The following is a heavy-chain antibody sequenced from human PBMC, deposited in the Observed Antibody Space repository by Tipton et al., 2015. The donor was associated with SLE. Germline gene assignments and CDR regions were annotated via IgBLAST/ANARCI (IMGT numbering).Heavy chain of an antibody. CDR2: ISTDESAK. Sequence: SLRLSCAVSGFIISTSVMHWVRLDPGKGLEWVALISTDESAKTYADSVKGRFTISRDLSKNIVYLQMNSLRLEDTALYYCARSPGRIYDFWSGYYPYWGQGTLVTVSS. J-gene: IGHJ4*02. CDR3: ARSPGRIYDFWSGYYPY. V-gene: IGHV3-30*04. CDR1: GFIISTSV. D-gene: IGHD3-3*01.